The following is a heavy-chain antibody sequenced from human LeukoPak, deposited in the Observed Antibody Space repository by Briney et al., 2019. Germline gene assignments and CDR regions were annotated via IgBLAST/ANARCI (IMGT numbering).Heavy chain of an antibody. Sequence: GGSLRLSCAASGFTFSSYAMHWVRQAPGKGLEWVAVISYDGSNKYCADSVKGRFTISRDNAKNSLYLQMNSLRAEDTAMYYCARDLGRYCSTTSCYGLDYWGQGTLVTVSS. CDR1: GFTFSSYA. CDR2: ISYDGSNK. D-gene: IGHD2-2*01. J-gene: IGHJ4*02. CDR3: ARDLGRYCSTTSCYGLDY. V-gene: IGHV3-30-3*01.